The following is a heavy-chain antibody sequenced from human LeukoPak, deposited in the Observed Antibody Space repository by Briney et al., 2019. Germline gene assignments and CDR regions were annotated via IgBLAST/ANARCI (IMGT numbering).Heavy chain of an antibody. D-gene: IGHD6-19*01. CDR3: ARTTYSSGWYVL. Sequence: SETLSLTCAVYGGSFSGYYWSWIRRPPGKGLEWIGEINHSGSTNYNPSLKSRVTISVDTSKNQFSLKLSSVTAADTAVYYCARTTYSSGWYVLWGQGTLVTVSS. CDR2: INHSGST. CDR1: GGSFSGYY. V-gene: IGHV4-34*01. J-gene: IGHJ4*02.